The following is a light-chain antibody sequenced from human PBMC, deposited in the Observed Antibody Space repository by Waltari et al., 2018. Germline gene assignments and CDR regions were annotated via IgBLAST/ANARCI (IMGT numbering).Light chain of an antibody. V-gene: IGKV3-15*01. CDR1: QSVGNN. J-gene: IGKJ1*01. CDR2: GAS. CDR3: QQYHNWPRGM. Sequence: EVMMTQSPATLSVSPGERATLSCRASQSVGNNLAWFQERPGQAPRLLIFGASTRAPGIPARFTGSGSGTEFTLTISSLQSEDFALYYCQQYHNWPRGMFGQGTKVEFK.